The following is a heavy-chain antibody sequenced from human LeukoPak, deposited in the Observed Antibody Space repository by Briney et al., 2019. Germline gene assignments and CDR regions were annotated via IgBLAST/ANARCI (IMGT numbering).Heavy chain of an antibody. D-gene: IGHD1-26*01. V-gene: IGHV3-66*01. CDR3: ARGRAGGSTTYGMDV. J-gene: IGHJ6*02. Sequence: RGSLRLSCAASGFTFSSYAMSWVRQAPGKGLEWVSGLYSGGTAYYADSVRGRFTISRDNSKNTLDLQMNTLRAEDTALYYCARGRAGGSTTYGMDVWGQGTTVTVSS. CDR1: GFTFSSYA. CDR2: LYSGGTA.